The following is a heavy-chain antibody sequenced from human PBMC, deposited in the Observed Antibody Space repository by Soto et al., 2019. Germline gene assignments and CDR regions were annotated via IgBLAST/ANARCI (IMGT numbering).Heavy chain of an antibody. J-gene: IGHJ6*02. D-gene: IGHD6-13*01. CDR3: TRRAAAAAVVPYGMDV. CDR2: IRSKANSYAT. Sequence: VGSLRLSGAASGFTFSGSAMHWVRQASGKGLEWVGRIRSKANSYATAYAASVKGRFTISRDDSKNTAYLQMNSLKTEDTAVYYCTRRAAAAAVVPYGMDVWGQGTTVTVSS. CDR1: GFTFSGSA. V-gene: IGHV3-73*01.